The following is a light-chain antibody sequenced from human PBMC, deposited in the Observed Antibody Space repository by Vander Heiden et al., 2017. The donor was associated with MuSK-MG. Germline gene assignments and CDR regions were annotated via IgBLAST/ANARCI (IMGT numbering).Light chain of an antibody. J-gene: IGKJ1*01. Sequence: DIQMTQSPSSLSASVGDRVTITCRASQSISSYLNWYQQKPGKAPKLLIYAASSLQSAVPSRFRGSGSGTDFTLTISRLQPEDFATYYSQQSDTTPLTFGQGTKVEIK. CDR1: QSISSY. CDR3: QQSDTTPLT. CDR2: AAS. V-gene: IGKV1-39*01.